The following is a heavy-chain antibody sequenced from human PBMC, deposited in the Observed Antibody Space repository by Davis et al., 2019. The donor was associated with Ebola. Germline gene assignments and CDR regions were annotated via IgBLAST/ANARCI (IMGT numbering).Heavy chain of an antibody. CDR2: ISSSGSTI. CDR3: AKASILRYFDY. J-gene: IGHJ4*02. CDR1: GFTFSSYS. D-gene: IGHD2-2*01. Sequence: GESLKISCAASGFTFSSYSMNWVRQAPGKGLEWVSYISSSGSTIYYADSVKGRFTISRDNSKNSLYLQMNSLRTEDTALYYCAKASILRYFDYWGQGTLVTVSS. V-gene: IGHV3-48*04.